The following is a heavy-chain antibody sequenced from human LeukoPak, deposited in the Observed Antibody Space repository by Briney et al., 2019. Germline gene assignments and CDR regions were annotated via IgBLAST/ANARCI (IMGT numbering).Heavy chain of an antibody. V-gene: IGHV4-39*07. CDR1: GGSISSSSYY. D-gene: IGHD2-21*02. J-gene: IGHJ3*02. Sequence: SETLSLTCTVSGGSISSSSYYWGWIRQPPGKGLEWIGSIYYSGSTYYNPSLKSRVTISVDTSKNQFSLKLSSVTAADTAVYYCARAPVVPGVVTAPGAFDIWGQGTMVTVSS. CDR2: IYYSGST. CDR3: ARAPVVPGVVTAPGAFDI.